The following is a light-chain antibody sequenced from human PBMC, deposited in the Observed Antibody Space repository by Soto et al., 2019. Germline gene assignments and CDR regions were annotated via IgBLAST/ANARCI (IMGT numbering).Light chain of an antibody. Sequence: DIQMTQSPSSLSASVGDRVTITCRASQGISNYLAWYQLKPGKVPNLLIYSVSTLQSRVPSRFSGSGSGTDFTLTISNLQAEDVATYYCQKYNSAPWTFGQGTKVEI. CDR1: QGISNY. V-gene: IGKV1-27*01. CDR2: SVS. J-gene: IGKJ1*01. CDR3: QKYNSAPWT.